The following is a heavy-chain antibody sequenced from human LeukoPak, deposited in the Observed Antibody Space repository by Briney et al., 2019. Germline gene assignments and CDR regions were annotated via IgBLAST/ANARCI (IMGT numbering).Heavy chain of an antibody. Sequence: GSSVKVSCKASGGTFSSYAISWVRQAPGQGLEWMGGIIPIFGTANSAQKFQGRVTFTADKSTSTAYMELSSLRSEDTAVYYCARYNMVRGVLSFDRWGQGTLVSVRS. J-gene: IGHJ5*02. D-gene: IGHD3-10*01. CDR3: ARYNMVRGVLSFDR. V-gene: IGHV1-69*06. CDR2: IIPIFGTA. CDR1: GGTFSSYA.